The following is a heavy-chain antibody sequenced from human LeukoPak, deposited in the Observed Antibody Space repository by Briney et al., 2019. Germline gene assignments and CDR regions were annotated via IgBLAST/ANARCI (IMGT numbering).Heavy chain of an antibody. D-gene: IGHD2-8*01. CDR1: GGSISSSSYY. CDR2: IYYSGST. CDR3: TRVDIVLMVYAFDY. J-gene: IGHJ4*02. Sequence: SETLSLTCTVSGGSISSSSYYWGWIRQPPGKGLEGIGSIYYSGSTYYNPSLKSRVTISVDTSKNQFSLKLSSVTAADTAVYYCTRVDIVLMVYAFDYWGQGTLVTVSS. V-gene: IGHV4-39*07.